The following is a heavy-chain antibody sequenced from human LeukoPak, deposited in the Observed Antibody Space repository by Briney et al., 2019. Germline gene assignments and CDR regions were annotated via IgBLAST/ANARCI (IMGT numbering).Heavy chain of an antibody. CDR3: ARFTTVVTYYYYMDV. V-gene: IGHV4-59*01. Sequence: SETLSLTCTVSGGSISSYYWSWIRQPPGKGLEWLGYIYYSGSTNYNPSLKSRVTISVDTSKNQFSLKLSSVTAADTAVYYCARFTTVVTYYYYMDVWGKGTTVTVSS. CDR1: GGSISSYY. J-gene: IGHJ6*03. D-gene: IGHD4-23*01. CDR2: IYYSGST.